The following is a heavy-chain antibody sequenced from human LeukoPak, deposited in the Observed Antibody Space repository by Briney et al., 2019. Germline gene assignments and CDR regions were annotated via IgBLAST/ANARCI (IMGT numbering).Heavy chain of an antibody. Sequence: GGSLRLSCAASGFTFSSNYMSWVRQAPGKGLEWVSVIYSGGSTYYADSVKGRFTISRDNSKNTLYLQMNSLRVEDTAVYYCARETDGSGSSPYSFDYWGQGTLVTVSS. D-gene: IGHD3-10*01. V-gene: IGHV3-53*01. CDR2: IYSGGST. J-gene: IGHJ4*02. CDR1: GFTFSSNY. CDR3: ARETDGSGSSPYSFDY.